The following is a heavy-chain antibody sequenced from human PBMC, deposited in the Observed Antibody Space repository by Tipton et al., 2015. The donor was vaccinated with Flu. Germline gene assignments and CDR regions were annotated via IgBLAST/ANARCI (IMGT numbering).Heavy chain of an antibody. CDR1: GDSISSHYY. CDR3: ARRDYSNYVSDPKSWFDP. V-gene: IGHV4-38-2*01. CDR2: INPNGNA. D-gene: IGHD4-11*01. J-gene: IGHJ5*02. Sequence: TLSLTCAVSGDSISSHYYWAWIRQPPGRGLEWIGNINPNGNAYHNPSLKSRVTISVDRSKNRFSLNMRSVTAADMAVYYCARRDYSNYVSDPKSWFDPWGQGTLVAVSS.